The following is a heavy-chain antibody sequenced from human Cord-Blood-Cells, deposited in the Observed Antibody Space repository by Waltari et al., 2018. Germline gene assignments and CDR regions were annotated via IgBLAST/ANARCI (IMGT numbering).Heavy chain of an antibody. CDR2: FDPEDGET. V-gene: IGHV1-24*01. CDR1: GYTLTELS. J-gene: IGHJ2*01. CDR3: ATGNNWNYWYFDL. Sequence: QVQLVQSGAEVKKPGASVKVSCKVSGYTLTELSMHWVRQAPGKGLEWMGGFDPEDGETSYAQKFQGRVTMTEETSTDTAYMELSSLRSEDTAVYYCATGNNWNYWYFDLWGRGTLVTVSS. D-gene: IGHD1-20*01.